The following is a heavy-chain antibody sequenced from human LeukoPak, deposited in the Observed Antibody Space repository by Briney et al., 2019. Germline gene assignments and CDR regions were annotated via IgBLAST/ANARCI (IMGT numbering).Heavy chain of an antibody. CDR3: ARVTEAVAGDY. V-gene: IGHV3-30*03. Sequence: PGGSLRLSCAASGFTFSSYGMHWVRQAPGKGLEWVAVISYDGSNKYYADSVKGRFTISRDNSKNTLYLQMNSLRAEDTAVYYCARVTEAVAGDYWGQGTLVTVSS. CDR2: ISYDGSNK. D-gene: IGHD6-19*01. CDR1: GFTFSSYG. J-gene: IGHJ4*02.